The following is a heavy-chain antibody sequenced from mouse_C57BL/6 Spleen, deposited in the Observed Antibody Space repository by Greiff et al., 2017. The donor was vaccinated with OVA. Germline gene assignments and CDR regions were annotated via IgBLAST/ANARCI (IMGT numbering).Heavy chain of an antibody. CDR3: ARGGNYYGSSLWHFDV. V-gene: IGHV1-26*01. Sequence: EVQLQQSGPELVKPGASVKISCKASGYTFTDYYMNWVKQSHGKSLEWIGDINPNNGGTSYNQKFKGKATLTVDKSSSTAYMELRSLTSEDSAVYYCARGGNYYGSSLWHFDVWGTGTTVTVSS. D-gene: IGHD1-1*01. J-gene: IGHJ1*03. CDR1: GYTFTDYY. CDR2: INPNNGGT.